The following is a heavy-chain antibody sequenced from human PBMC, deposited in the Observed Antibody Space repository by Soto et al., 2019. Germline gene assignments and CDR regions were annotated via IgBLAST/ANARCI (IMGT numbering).Heavy chain of an antibody. CDR2: IYYSGTT. CDR3: ARRYGYYFDY. Sequence: XXTLSLTFTVSGGSISDYYWSWIRQPPGKGLEWIGYIYYSGTTDYSPSLKSRVTISVDTSKNQFYLKLSSVTAADTAVYYCARRYGYYFDYWGQGTLVTVSS. J-gene: IGHJ4*02. CDR1: GGSISDYY. D-gene: IGHD4-17*01. V-gene: IGHV4-59*08.